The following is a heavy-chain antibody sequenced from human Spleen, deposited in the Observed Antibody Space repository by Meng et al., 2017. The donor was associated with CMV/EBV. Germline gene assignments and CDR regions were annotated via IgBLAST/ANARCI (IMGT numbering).Heavy chain of an antibody. J-gene: IGHJ5*02. CDR3: ARGLYRVSVAGNWFDP. D-gene: IGHD6-19*01. Sequence: SGYTFTGYHMHWVRQATGQGLEWMGWINTNSGATRYAQKFQGRVTMTRDTSISTAYMELSRLRSDDTAIYYCARGLYRVSVAGNWFDPWGQGTLVTVSS. CDR1: GYTFTGYH. CDR2: INTNSGAT. V-gene: IGHV1-2*02.